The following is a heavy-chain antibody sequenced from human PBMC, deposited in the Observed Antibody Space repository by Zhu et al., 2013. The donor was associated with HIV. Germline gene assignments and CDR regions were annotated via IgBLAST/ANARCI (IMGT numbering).Heavy chain of an antibody. CDR3: GRVRTEAWEFDVFDV. D-gene: IGHD1-26*01. Sequence: QVQLVQSGAEMKKPGASVKVSCKASGYTFTGHNIHWVRQAPGQGPEWMGWINVKTGGTKYARKFQGRVSMTRDTSITTAYMELSSLRSDDTAVYYCGRVRTEAWEFDVFDVWGQGTMVTVSS. CDR2: INVKTGGT. CDR1: GYTFTGHN. J-gene: IGHJ3*01. V-gene: IGHV1-2*02.